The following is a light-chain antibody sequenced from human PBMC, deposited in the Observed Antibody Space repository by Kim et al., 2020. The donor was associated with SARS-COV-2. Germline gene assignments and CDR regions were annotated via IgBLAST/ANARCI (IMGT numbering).Light chain of an antibody. CDR2: DAS. Sequence: ASVGDRVTITCQANQDIHNYLNWDQQTHGRAPKRLIYDASKLKTGGPSRFSGGGSGTDFTFSISSLQPEDVATYYCQQFDDMTLTFGGGTKVDIK. V-gene: IGKV1-33*01. J-gene: IGKJ4*01. CDR1: QDIHNY. CDR3: QQFDDMTLT.